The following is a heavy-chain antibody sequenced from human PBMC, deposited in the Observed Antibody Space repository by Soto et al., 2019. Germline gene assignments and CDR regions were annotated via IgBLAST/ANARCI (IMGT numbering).Heavy chain of an antibody. V-gene: IGHV4-61*01. CDR1: GGYVRNKTYN. CDR2: VYYSGTT. J-gene: IGHJ4*02. D-gene: IGHD4-17*01. CDR3: ARTTAVPNTLRSRYFFDY. Sequence: SETLSLTCSVSGGYVRNKTYNWSWIRQPPGKRLEWIGYVYYSGTTNYNPSLKSRVTMSVDLSKNQFSLRLISVTTADTALYYCARTTAVPNTLRSRYFFDYWGQGTLVTVSS.